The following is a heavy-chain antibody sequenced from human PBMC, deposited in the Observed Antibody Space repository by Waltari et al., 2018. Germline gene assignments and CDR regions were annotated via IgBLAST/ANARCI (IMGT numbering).Heavy chain of an antibody. CDR1: GGSISSYY. D-gene: IGHD3-3*01. J-gene: IGHJ5*02. CDR2: IYYSGST. Sequence: QVQLQESGPGLVKPSETLSLTCTVSGGSISSYYWSWIRQPPGKGLEWIGYIYYSGSTNYNPSLKSRVTISVDTSKNQFSLKLSSVTAADTAVYYCARLWDSTHYDFWSGYTPPRWFDPWGQGTLVTVSS. V-gene: IGHV4-59*01. CDR3: ARLWDSTHYDFWSGYTPPRWFDP.